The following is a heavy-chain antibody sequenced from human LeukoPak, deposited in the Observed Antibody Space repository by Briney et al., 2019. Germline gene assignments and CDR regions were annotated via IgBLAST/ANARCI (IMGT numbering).Heavy chain of an antibody. CDR2: FYTIGRT. CDR1: GGSLTLGSYY. J-gene: IGHJ4*02. V-gene: IGHV4-61*02. D-gene: IGHD3-16*02. Sequence: PSGTLSPTCTVSGGSLTLGSYYWTWIRQPAGKGLEWIGRFYTIGRTFYNPSLKSRVTISMDTSMNQFSLRLNSVTAADTAVYYCARARVIPASFDDWGQGALVTVSS. CDR3: ARARVIPASFDD.